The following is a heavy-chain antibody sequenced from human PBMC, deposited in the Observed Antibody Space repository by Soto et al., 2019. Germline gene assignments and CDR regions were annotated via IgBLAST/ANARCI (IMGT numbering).Heavy chain of an antibody. CDR2: IVVGSGNT. V-gene: IGHV1-58*02. Sequence: SVKVSCKASGDTFTSYGISWVRQAPGQRLECIGWIVVGSGNTNYARKFQERVTITRDMSTSTAYMELSSLRSEDTAVYYCAAGAQLQYYDFWSGLLGYGMDVWAQGTTVRDSS. CDR3: AAGAQLQYYDFWSGLLGYGMDV. CDR1: GDTFTSYG. J-gene: IGHJ6*01. D-gene: IGHD3-3*01.